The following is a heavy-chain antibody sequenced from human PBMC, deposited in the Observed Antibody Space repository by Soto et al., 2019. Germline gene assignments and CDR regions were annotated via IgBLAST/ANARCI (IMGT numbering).Heavy chain of an antibody. CDR1: GGSINTGGFY. J-gene: IGHJ2*01. CDR3: AREITGDWHFDL. Sequence: QVQLQESGPGLVKPSQTLSLTCTVSGGSINTGGFYWNWTRQHPGKGLALIGYIYYTGTDFYTPSLRSRLTMTVDTSKNQFSLKLSSVTAADTAVYYCAREITGDWHFDLWGRGTLVTVSS. CDR2: IYYTGTD. V-gene: IGHV4-31*03. D-gene: IGHD7-27*01.